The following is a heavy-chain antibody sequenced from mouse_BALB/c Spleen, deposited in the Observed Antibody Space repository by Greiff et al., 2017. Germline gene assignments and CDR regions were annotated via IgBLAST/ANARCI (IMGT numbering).Heavy chain of an antibody. Sequence: EVQGVESGGGLVKPGGSLKLSCAASGFTFSSYTMSWVRQTPEKRLEWVATISSGGGNTYYPDSVKGRFTNSRDNAKNNLYLQMSSLRSEDTALYYCASLYDGYVDYWGQGTSVTVSS. D-gene: IGHD2-3*01. J-gene: IGHJ4*01. CDR2: ISSGGGNT. CDR3: ASLYDGYVDY. V-gene: IGHV5-9*03. CDR1: GFTFSSYT.